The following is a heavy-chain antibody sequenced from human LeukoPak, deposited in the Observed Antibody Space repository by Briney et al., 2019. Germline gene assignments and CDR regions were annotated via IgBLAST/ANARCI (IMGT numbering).Heavy chain of an antibody. V-gene: IGHV3-11*01. Sequence: KPGGSLRLSCAASGFTFSDYYMSWIRQAPGKWLEWVSYISISGSTIYYADSVKGRFTISRDNAKNSLYLQMNSLRAEDTAVYYCARGSPVGPAGLYYYGMDVWGQGTTVTVSS. CDR1: GFTFSDYY. D-gene: IGHD1-26*01. CDR3: ARGSPVGPAGLYYYGMDV. J-gene: IGHJ6*02. CDR2: ISISGSTI.